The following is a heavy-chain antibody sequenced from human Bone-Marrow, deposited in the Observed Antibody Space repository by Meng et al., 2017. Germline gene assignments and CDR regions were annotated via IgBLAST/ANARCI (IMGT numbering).Heavy chain of an antibody. CDR3: AREGIGPLSPSSVQMGATNLFGY. V-gene: IGHV1-3*01. CDR2: INAGNGNT. Sequence: ASVKVSCKASGYTFTSYYMHWVRQAPGQRLEWMGWINAGNGNTKYSQKFQGRVTITRDTSASTAYMELSSLRSEDTAVYYCAREGIGPLSPSSVQMGATNLFGYWGQGTLVTVSS. CDR1: GYTFTSYY. D-gene: IGHD1-26*01. J-gene: IGHJ4*02.